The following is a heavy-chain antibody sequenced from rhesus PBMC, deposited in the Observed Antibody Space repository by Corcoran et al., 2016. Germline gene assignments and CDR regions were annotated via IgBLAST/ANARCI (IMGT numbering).Heavy chain of an antibody. CDR1: GYSISSGYY. CDR3: ARPPGNRFDV. CDR2: IIGRSGRT. Sequence: QVQLQESGPGLVKPSETLSLTCAVSGYSISSGYYWGWIRHPPGKGLEYIGYIIGRSGRTSYHPSLKSRVTISKATSKTPFSLKLSSVTAADTAVYYCARPPGNRFDVWGPGVLVTVSS. V-gene: IGHV4-99*01. J-gene: IGHJ5-1*01.